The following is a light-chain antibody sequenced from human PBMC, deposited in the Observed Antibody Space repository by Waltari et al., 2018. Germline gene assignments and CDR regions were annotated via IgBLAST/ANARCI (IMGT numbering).Light chain of an antibody. CDR1: SSDVGGSNY. CDR3: SSYTSSSTLVV. CDR2: DVS. V-gene: IGLV2-14*03. J-gene: IGLJ1*01. Sequence: QSALTQPASVSESPGQSITISCTGTSSDVGGSNYVSWYQQHPGKAPKLMIYDVSNRPSGVSNRFSGSKSGNTASLTISGLQAEDEADYYCSSYTSSSTLVVFGTGTKVTVL.